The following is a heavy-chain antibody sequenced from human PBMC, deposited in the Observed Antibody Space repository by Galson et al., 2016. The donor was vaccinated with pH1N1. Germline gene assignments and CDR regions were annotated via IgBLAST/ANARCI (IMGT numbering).Heavy chain of an antibody. Sequence: SETLSLTCSVSGDSINNYYWTWIRQPPGKGLEWIGYIYYTGTTKYNPSLKSRVTISVDMSKNQFSLKLNSATAADTAMYYCARVLSSYRSLIDYWGQGTVVAVSS. CDR2: IYYTGTT. CDR1: GDSINNYY. V-gene: IGHV4-59*01. CDR3: ARVLSSYRSLIDY. J-gene: IGHJ4*03. D-gene: IGHD6-13*01.